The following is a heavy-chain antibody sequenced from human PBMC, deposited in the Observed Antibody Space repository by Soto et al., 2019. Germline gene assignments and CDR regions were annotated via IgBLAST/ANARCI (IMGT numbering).Heavy chain of an antibody. CDR1: GFTFSIYG. D-gene: IGHD3-10*01. V-gene: IGHV3-23*01. CDR2: ISGSGDTT. Sequence: EVQLLESGGGLVQPGGSLRLSCAASGFTFSIYGMNWVRQTPGKGLEWVSAISGSGDTTYYADSVKGRFTISRDNSKNTLFLQMNSLRAEDSAVYYCAKVEYYGSGNYYRQLDYWGQGTLVTVSS. J-gene: IGHJ4*02. CDR3: AKVEYYGSGNYYRQLDY.